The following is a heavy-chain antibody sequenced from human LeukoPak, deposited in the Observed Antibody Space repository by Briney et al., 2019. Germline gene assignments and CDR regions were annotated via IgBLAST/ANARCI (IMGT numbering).Heavy chain of an antibody. CDR2: IQYDGSNE. V-gene: IGHV3-30*02. CDR3: AKDRCSNGIGCYYYYMDV. D-gene: IGHD2-8*01. J-gene: IGHJ6*03. CDR1: GFTFSGYG. Sequence: GGSLRLSCAASGFTFSGYGMHWVRQAPGKGLEWVAYIQYDGSNEQFADSVKGRFSISRDSSKNILYLQVNSLRAEDTAVYYCAKDRCSNGIGCYYYYMDVWGKGTTVTISS.